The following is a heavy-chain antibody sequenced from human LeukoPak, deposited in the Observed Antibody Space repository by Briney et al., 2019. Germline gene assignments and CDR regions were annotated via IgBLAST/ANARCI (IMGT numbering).Heavy chain of an antibody. D-gene: IGHD2-2*02. J-gene: IGHJ3*02. CDR2: INHSGST. CDR3: ARLTRTIVVVPAAITRTSFNDAFDI. V-gene: IGHV4-34*01. CDR1: GGSFSGYY. Sequence: KPSETLSLTCAVYGGSFSGYYWSWIRQPPGKGLEWIGEINHSGSTNYNPSLKSRVTISVDTSKNQFSLKLSSVTAADTAVYYCARLTRTIVVVPAAITRTSFNDAFDIWGQGTTVTVSS.